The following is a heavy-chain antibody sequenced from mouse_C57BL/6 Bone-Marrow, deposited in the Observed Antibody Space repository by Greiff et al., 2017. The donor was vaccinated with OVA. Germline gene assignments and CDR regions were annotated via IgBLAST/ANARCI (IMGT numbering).Heavy chain of an antibody. V-gene: IGHV1-63*01. CDR2: IYPGGGYT. Sequence: VQLQESGAELVRPGTSVKMSCKASGYTFTNYWIGWAKQRPGHGLEWIGDIYPGGGYTNYNEEFKGKATLTADKSSSTAYMQFSSLTSEDSAIYYCARVDYGNYDYWGQGTTLTVSS. D-gene: IGHD2-1*01. J-gene: IGHJ2*01. CDR3: ARVDYGNYDY. CDR1: GYTFTNYW.